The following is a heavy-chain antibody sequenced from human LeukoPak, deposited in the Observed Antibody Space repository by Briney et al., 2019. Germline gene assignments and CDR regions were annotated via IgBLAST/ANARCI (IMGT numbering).Heavy chain of an antibody. J-gene: IGHJ5*02. D-gene: IGHD3-9*01. V-gene: IGHV4-39*07. CDR3: ARDDWYGGDWFDP. CDR1: GGSISSSSYY. CDR2: IYYSGST. Sequence: SETLSLTCTVSGGSISSSSYYWGWIRQPPGKGLEWIGSIYYSGSTYYNPSLKSRVTISVDTSKNQFSLKLSSVTAADTAVYYCARDDWYGGDWFDPRGQGTLVTVSS.